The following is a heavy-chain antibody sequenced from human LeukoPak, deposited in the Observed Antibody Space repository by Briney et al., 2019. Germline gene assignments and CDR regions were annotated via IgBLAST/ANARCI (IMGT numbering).Heavy chain of an antibody. V-gene: IGHV3-48*01. J-gene: IGHJ5*02. CDR2: ISSTSSSI. D-gene: IGHD4-11*01. CDR3: ASNDYNNYPNRFDP. CDR1: GFTFSSYS. Sequence: PGGSLRLSCTASGFTFSSYSMNWVRQAPGKGLEWVSYISSTSSSICYADSVQGRFTISRDNAKNSLYLQMNSLRAEDTAVYYCASNDYNNYPNRFDPWGQGTLVTVSS.